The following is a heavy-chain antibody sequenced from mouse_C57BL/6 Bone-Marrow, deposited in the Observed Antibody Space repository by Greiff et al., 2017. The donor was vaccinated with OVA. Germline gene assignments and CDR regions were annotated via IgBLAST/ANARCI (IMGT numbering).Heavy chain of an antibody. Sequence: QVQLQQPGAELVKPGASVKMSCKASGYTFTSYWITWVKQRPGQGLEWIGDIYPGSGSTNYNEKFKNKATLTVDTSSSTAYMQLSSLTSEDSAVYYCARGLERGTAQATRAFDYWGQGTTLTVSS. CDR2: IYPGSGST. D-gene: IGHD3-2*02. CDR3: ARGLERGTAQATRAFDY. J-gene: IGHJ2*01. V-gene: IGHV1-55*01. CDR1: GYTFTSYW.